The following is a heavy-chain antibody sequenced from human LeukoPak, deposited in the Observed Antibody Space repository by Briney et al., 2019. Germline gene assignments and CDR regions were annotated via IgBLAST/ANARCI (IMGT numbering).Heavy chain of an antibody. CDR3: ARNTAYCLED. V-gene: IGHV4-61*08. CDR2: IYYSGST. CDR1: GDSVSSGGYY. Sequence: PSETLSLTCTVSGDSVSSGGYYWSWIRQPPGKGLEWIGYIYYSGSTNYNPSLKSRVTISVDTSKNQFSLKLSSVTAADTAVYYCARNTAYCLEDWGQGTLVTVSS. J-gene: IGHJ4*02. D-gene: IGHD5-18*01.